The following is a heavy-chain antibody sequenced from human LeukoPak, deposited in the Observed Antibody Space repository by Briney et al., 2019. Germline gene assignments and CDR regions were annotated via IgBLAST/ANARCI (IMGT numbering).Heavy chain of an antibody. J-gene: IGHJ4*02. V-gene: IGHV4-39*07. D-gene: IGHD3-3*01. CDR3: ARGPTLLTVFGVVNNPSKYDY. CDR1: GGSISSSSYY. CDR2: INHSGST. Sequence: PSETLSLTCTVSGGSISSSSYYWGWIRQPPGKGLEWIGEINHSGSTNYIPSLKSRVTISVDTSKNQFSLKLSSVTAADTAVYYCARGPTLLTVFGVVNNPSKYDYWGQGTLVTVSS.